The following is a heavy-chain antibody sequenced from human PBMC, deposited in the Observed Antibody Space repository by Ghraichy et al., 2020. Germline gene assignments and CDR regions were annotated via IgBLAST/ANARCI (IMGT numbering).Heavy chain of an antibody. J-gene: IGHJ6*02. CDR3: ARAYSKSWFAMDV. D-gene: IGHD6-13*01. V-gene: IGHV3-33*01. CDR1: GFPFSTYS. CDR2: IWYDGTKK. Sequence: SCAASGFPFSTYSMHWVRQAPGRGLEWVAVIWYDGTKKYYGDSVKGRFTVSRDNSKNTMYLQMNSLRAEDTALYYCARAYSKSWFAMDVWGQGTTVTVSS.